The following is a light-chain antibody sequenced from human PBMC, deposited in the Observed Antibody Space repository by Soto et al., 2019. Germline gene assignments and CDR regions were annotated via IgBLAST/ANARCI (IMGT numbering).Light chain of an antibody. Sequence: EIVLTQSPGTLSLSPGDRATLSCRARLSVNSYLAWYQQKPGQAPRLLIYDVSNRATGIPARFSGSGSGTDFTLTISSPEPEDSAVYFCQQRRNWPWLTFGGGTRVEIK. CDR2: DVS. CDR3: QQRRNWPWLT. CDR1: LSVNSY. V-gene: IGKV3-11*01. J-gene: IGKJ4*01.